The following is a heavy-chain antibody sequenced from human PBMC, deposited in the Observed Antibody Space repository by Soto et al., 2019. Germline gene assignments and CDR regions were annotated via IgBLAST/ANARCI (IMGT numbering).Heavy chain of an antibody. J-gene: IGHJ4*02. D-gene: IGHD3-16*02. CDR2: IIPILGIA. CDR3: ASKRTTFGGVIAQS. V-gene: IGHV1-69*02. Sequence: QVQLVQSGAEVKKPGSSVKVSCKASGGTFSSYTISWVRQAPGQGLEWMGRIIPILGIANYAQKFQGRVTIPADKSTSTAYMELSSLRSDGSAVYYCASKRTTFGGVIAQSWGQGTLVTVSS. CDR1: GGTFSSYT.